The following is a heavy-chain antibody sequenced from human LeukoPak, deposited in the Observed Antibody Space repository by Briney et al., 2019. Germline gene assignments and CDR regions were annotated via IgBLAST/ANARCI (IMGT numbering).Heavy chain of an antibody. CDR3: ASQEGVRYFDY. Sequence: KPGGSLRLSCAASGFNFSDKHMSWVRQAPGKGLEWVSYISSRGYTIYYADSVKGRFTISRDNAKNFLFLQMTSLRAEDTAVYYCASQEGVRYFDYWGQGTLVTVSS. CDR2: ISSRGYTI. V-gene: IGHV3-11*01. J-gene: IGHJ4*02. CDR1: GFNFSDKH. D-gene: IGHD3-10*01.